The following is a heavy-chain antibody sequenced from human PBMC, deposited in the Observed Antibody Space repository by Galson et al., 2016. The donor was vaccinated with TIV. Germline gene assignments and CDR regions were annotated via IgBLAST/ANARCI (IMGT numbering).Heavy chain of an antibody. CDR2: LYPADTDI. CDR1: RYSFTSNW. Sequence: GAEVKRPGESLKISCQVSRYSFTSNWTAWVRQMPGKGLEWMGILYPADTDIRYSPSFQGQVTMSADESISTAYLQWTSLKASDTAMYYCAKAPGYSGYSYGYFDSWGQGTLVTVSS. D-gene: IGHD5-18*01. CDR3: AKAPGYSGYSYGYFDS. J-gene: IGHJ4*02. V-gene: IGHV5-51*03.